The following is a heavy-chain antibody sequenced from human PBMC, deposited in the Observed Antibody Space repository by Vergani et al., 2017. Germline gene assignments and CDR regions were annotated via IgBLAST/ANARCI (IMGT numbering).Heavy chain of an antibody. CDR1: GFTFSSYS. CDR3: ARDLKYSSSCYPHYGIDV. D-gene: IGHD6-13*01. J-gene: IGHJ6*02. V-gene: IGHV3-21*01. CDR2: ISSSSSYI. Sequence: EVQLVESGGGLVKPGGSLRLSCAASGFTFSSYSMNWVRQAPGKGLEWVSSISSSSSYIYSADSVKGRFTISRDNAKNSLYLQMNNLRADDTAVYYCARDLKYSSSCYPHYGIDVWGQGTTVTVSS.